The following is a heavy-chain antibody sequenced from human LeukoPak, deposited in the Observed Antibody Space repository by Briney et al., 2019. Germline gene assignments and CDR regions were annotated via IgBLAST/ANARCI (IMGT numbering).Heavy chain of an antibody. Sequence: GGSLRLSCAASGFTFSDYNMNWVRQAPGKSLEWVSSITSDSRYKYYVDSVRGRFTISRDNAKNTLFLQIDSLRAEDTAVYCCARDPYSGTYGHLYYYYMDVWGKGTTVTISS. CDR1: GFTFSDYN. CDR2: ITSDSRYK. V-gene: IGHV3-21*01. CDR3: ARDPYSGTYGHLYYYYMDV. D-gene: IGHD1-26*01. J-gene: IGHJ6*03.